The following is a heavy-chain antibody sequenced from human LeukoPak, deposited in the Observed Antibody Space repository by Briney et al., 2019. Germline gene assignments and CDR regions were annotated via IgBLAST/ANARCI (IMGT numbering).Heavy chain of an antibody. CDR1: GFTFSSYA. Sequence: GGSLRLSCAASGFTFSSYAMHWVRQAPGKGLEWVAVISYDGSNKYYADSVKGRFTISRDNSKNTPYLQMNSLRAEDTAVYYCARDQNLWFGESPRIGCFDYWGQGTLVTVSS. CDR3: ARDQNLWFGESPRIGCFDY. CDR2: ISYDGSNK. J-gene: IGHJ4*02. V-gene: IGHV3-30*04. D-gene: IGHD3-10*01.